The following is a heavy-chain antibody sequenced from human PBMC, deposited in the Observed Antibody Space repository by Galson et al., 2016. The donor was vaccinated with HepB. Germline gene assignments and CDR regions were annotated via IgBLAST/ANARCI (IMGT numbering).Heavy chain of an antibody. J-gene: IGHJ6*02. V-gene: IGHV3-23*01. D-gene: IGHD2-15*01. CDR2: ISGTSASI. CDR3: AKGGTPDDQTVNYAMDV. Sequence: SLRLSCAVSGFSFSSYAMNWVRQAPGKGLEWVSVISGTSASIFYGDSAKGRLTISRDNSKNTLYLQMNRLRAEDTAVYYCAKGGTPDDQTVNYAMDVWGQGTTVTVSS. CDR1: GFSFSSYA.